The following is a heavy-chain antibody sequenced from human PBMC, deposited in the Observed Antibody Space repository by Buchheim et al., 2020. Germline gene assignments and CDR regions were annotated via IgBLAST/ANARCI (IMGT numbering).Heavy chain of an antibody. Sequence: QVQLQESGPGLVKPSQTLSLTCTVSGGSIGSGGYYWSWIRQHPGRGLEWSGYIYYSGSTYYNPSLKSRATISVDKSKNQFSLKLSSMTAADTAVYYCARGKGVTLIVGNYGMDVWGQGTT. D-gene: IGHD3-22*01. CDR2: IYYSGST. J-gene: IGHJ6*02. CDR1: GGSIGSGGYY. CDR3: ARGKGVTLIVGNYGMDV. V-gene: IGHV4-31*03.